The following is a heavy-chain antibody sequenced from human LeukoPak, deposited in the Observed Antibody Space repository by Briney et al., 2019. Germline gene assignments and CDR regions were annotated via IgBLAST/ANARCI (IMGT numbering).Heavy chain of an antibody. V-gene: IGHV3-9*01. CDR2: ISWNSGTI. D-gene: IGHD3-22*01. Sequence: PGRSLRLSCAASGYTFDDYATHWVRQAPGKGLEWVSGISWNSGTIGYADSVKGRFTISRDNAKNSLYLQMNSLRAEDTALYYCAKDIRPHYYDSSGYESWGQGTLVTVSS. J-gene: IGHJ4*02. CDR3: AKDIRPHYYDSSGYES. CDR1: GYTFDDYA.